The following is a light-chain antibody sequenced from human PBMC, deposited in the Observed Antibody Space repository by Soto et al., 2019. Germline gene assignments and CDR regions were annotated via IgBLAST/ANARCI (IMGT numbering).Light chain of an antibody. J-gene: IGKJ2*01. V-gene: IGKV3-15*01. CDR2: GAS. Sequence: EIVMTQSPDILSVSPGERATPSCRASQSIATTLAWYQHKPGQSPRILIYGASTRATDVPPRFSGSGSGTDFTLTISSLQSDDSAVYYCQQYSNWPYSFGQGTKLEIK. CDR1: QSIATT. CDR3: QQYSNWPYS.